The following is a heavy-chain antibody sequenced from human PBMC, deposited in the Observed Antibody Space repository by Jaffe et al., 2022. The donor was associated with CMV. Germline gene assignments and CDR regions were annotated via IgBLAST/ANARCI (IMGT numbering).Heavy chain of an antibody. Sequence: EVQLVESGGGLVQPGGSLRLSCAASGFTFSSYEMNWVRQAPGKGLEWVSYISSSGSTIYYADSVKGRFTISRDNAKNSLYLQMNSLRAEDTAVYYCARGRDYYGSGSYLSPFDPWGQGTLVTVSS. J-gene: IGHJ5*02. V-gene: IGHV3-48*03. CDR1: GFTFSSYE. D-gene: IGHD3-10*01. CDR2: ISSSGSTI. CDR3: ARGRDYYGSGSYLSPFDP.